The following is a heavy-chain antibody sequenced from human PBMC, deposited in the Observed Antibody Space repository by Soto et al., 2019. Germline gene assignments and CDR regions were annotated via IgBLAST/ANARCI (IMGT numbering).Heavy chain of an antibody. CDR1: GFTFSSYD. Sequence: GGSLRLSCAASGFTFSSYDMNWVRLAPGKGLEWVSYISRSGSTIYYADSVQGRVTISRDNAKNSLFLQMNSLRVEDTAVYYCARVGGDGYNHWPDWYIDLWGRGTLVTVSS. CDR2: ISRSGSTI. V-gene: IGHV3-48*03. J-gene: IGHJ2*01. CDR3: ARVGGDGYNHWPDWYIDL. D-gene: IGHD2-21*01.